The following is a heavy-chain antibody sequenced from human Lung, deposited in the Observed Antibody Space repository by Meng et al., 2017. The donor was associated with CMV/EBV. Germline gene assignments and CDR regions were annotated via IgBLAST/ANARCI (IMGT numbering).Heavy chain of an antibody. Sequence: EVQLVESWGGLVQPGGSPRLSCEASGFIVSTKYMNWVRQAPGRGLEWVSVIYSGGSTYYTDSVKSRFTISRDNSKNTLYLQMNSLRTEDTAVYYCARGEVPAIINYWGQGILVTVSS. CDR3: ARGEVPAIINY. CDR2: IYSGGST. D-gene: IGHD2-2*01. J-gene: IGHJ4*02. V-gene: IGHV3-66*01. CDR1: GFIVSTKY.